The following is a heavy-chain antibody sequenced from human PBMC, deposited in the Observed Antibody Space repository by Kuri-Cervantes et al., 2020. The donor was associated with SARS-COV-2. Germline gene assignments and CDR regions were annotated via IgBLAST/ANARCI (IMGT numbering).Heavy chain of an antibody. D-gene: IGHD3-3*01. J-gene: IGHJ5*02. CDR2: MNPNSGVT. CDR3: AREISIFGGLRHSFDP. Sequence: ASVKVSCKASGYTFNIYDINWVRQATGQGLEWMGWMNPNSGVTGYAQKFQGRVTMTRDTSRGIAYMELSRLTSDDTALYYCAREISIFGGLRHSFDPWGQGTLVTVSS. V-gene: IGHV1-8*02. CDR1: GYTFNIYD.